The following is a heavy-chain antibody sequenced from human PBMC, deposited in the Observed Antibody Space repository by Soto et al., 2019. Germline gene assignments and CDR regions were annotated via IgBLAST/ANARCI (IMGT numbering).Heavy chain of an antibody. CDR2: IYHGVST. CDR3: ARLAPWGPYYCDSRPYTFAKWFDP. Sequence: SETLSLTCAVSGYSISSGDYWGWLRQPPGKGLERIGSIYHGVSTYYNPSLNSRVTLSIDMTNNHVSLILNSVTAAYTAVYYCARLAPWGPYYCDSRPYTFAKWFDPLRQVTLVTVCS. CDR1: GYSISSGDY. V-gene: IGHV4-38-2*01. D-gene: IGHD3-22*01. J-gene: IGHJ5*02.